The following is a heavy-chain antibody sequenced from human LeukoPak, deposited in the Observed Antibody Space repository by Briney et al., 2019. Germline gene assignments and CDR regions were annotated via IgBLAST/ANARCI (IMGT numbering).Heavy chain of an antibody. CDR2: IIPIFGTA. Sequence: SVKVSRKASGGTFSSYAISWVRQAPGQGLERMGRIIPIFGTANYAQKFQGRVTITTDESTSTAYMELSSLRSEDTAVYYCASSFAYCGGDCYTLLDYWGQGTLVTVSS. J-gene: IGHJ4*02. V-gene: IGHV1-69*05. CDR1: GGTFSSYA. CDR3: ASSFAYCGGDCYTLLDY. D-gene: IGHD2-21*02.